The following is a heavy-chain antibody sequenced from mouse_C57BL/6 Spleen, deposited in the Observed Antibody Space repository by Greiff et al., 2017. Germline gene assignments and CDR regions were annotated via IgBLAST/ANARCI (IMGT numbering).Heavy chain of an antibody. J-gene: IGHJ3*01. V-gene: IGHV1-9*01. CDR1: GYTFTGSW. D-gene: IGHD2-5*01. Sequence: VQGVESGAELMKPGASVKLSCKATGYTFTGSWIEWVKQRPGHGLEWIGEILPGSGSTNYNEQFKGKATFTADTSSNTAYMQLSSLTTESSAIYYCAREAYYSNYPVAYWGQGTLVTVSA. CDR3: AREAYYSNYPVAY. CDR2: ILPGSGST.